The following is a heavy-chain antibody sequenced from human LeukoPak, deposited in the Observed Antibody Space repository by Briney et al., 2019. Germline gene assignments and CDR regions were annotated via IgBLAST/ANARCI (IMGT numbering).Heavy chain of an antibody. J-gene: IGHJ1*01. Sequence: KPSETLSLTCAVYGGSFSGYYRSWIRQPPGKGLEWIGEINHSGSTNYNPSLKSRVTISVDTSKNQFSLKLSSVTAADTAVYYCARKVVVVPAAILRPKRAEYFQHWGQGTLVTVSS. CDR1: GGSFSGYY. CDR2: INHSGST. D-gene: IGHD2-2*01. V-gene: IGHV4-34*01. CDR3: ARKVVVVPAAILRPKRAEYFQH.